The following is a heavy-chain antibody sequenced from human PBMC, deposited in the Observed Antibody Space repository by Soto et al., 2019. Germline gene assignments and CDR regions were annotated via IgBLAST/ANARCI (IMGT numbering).Heavy chain of an antibody. D-gene: IGHD1-20*01. Sequence: SVKVSCKASGGTFSSYAISWVRQAPGQGLEWMGGIIPIFGTANYAQKFQGRVTITADESTSTAYMELSSLRSEDTAVYYCASQVWATVYNWNSAEYFQHWGQGTLVTVSS. CDR2: IIPIFGTA. V-gene: IGHV1-69*13. CDR3: ASQVWATVYNWNSAEYFQH. J-gene: IGHJ1*01. CDR1: GGTFSSYA.